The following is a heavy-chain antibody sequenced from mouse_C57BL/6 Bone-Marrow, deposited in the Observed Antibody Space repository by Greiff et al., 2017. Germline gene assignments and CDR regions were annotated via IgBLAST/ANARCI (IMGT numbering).Heavy chain of an antibody. Sequence: QVQLKQSGAELVRPGTSVKMSCKASGYTFTNYWIGWAKQRPGHGLEWIGDIYPGGGYTNYNEKFKGKATLTADKSSSTAYMQFSSLTSEDSAIYYCARGGYYGWYYAMDDWGKGTSVTVSS. J-gene: IGHJ4*01. CDR2: IYPGGGYT. CDR3: ARGGYYGWYYAMDD. CDR1: GYTFTNYW. D-gene: IGHD1-1*01. V-gene: IGHV1-63*01.